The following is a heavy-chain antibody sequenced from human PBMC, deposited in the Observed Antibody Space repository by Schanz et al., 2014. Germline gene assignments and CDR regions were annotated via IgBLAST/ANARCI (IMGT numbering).Heavy chain of an antibody. CDR1: GFAFSSYG. Sequence: EVQLLESGGGLVQPGGSLRLSCLASGFAFSSYGMNWLRQAPGKGLEWVSGFDAHDGRAYYADSAKGRFTISRDNSKSTLYVEMNSLRPEDTAVYYCAKYRGYYRVSGSYRELEYWGQGTLVTVSS. V-gene: IGHV3-23*01. J-gene: IGHJ4*02. CDR3: AKYRGYYRVSGSYRELEY. CDR2: FDAHDGRA. D-gene: IGHD3-10*01.